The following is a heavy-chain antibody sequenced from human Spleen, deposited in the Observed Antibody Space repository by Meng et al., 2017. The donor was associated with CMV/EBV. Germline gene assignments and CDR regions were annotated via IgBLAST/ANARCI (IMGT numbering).Heavy chain of an antibody. CDR2: IKWNGDST. D-gene: IGHD1-1*01. CDR1: GFTFDDYG. J-gene: IGHJ3*01. Sequence: GGSLRLSCVAPGFTFDDYGMSWVRQAPGKGLEWVSGIKWNGDSTGYVDSVKGRFTISRDNAKNSLYLQMNSLRAEDTALYYCAKETGARSADAFDVWGQGTMVTVSS. CDR3: AKETGARSADAFDV. V-gene: IGHV3-20*04.